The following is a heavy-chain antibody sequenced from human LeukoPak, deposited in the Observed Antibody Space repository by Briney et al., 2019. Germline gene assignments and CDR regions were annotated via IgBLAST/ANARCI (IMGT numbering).Heavy chain of an antibody. CDR1: EFTLSSSA. Sequence: GGSLRLSCAASEFTLSSSAMHWVRQAPGKGLEWVAVISFDGNNKYYTDSVKGRFTISRDNSKNTLYLQMNSLRVEDTAVYYCARDSAPSSSWKLYFQHWGQGTLVTVSS. D-gene: IGHD6-13*01. J-gene: IGHJ1*01. CDR2: ISFDGNNK. CDR3: ARDSAPSSSWKLYFQH. V-gene: IGHV3-30-3*01.